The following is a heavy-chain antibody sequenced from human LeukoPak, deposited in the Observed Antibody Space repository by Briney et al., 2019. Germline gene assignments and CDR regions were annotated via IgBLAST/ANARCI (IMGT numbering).Heavy chain of an antibody. J-gene: IGHJ3*02. CDR1: GYSISRDYY. Sequence: PSETLSLTCAVSGYSISRDYYWGWIRQPPGKGLVGIGSIYDSGSTYHNPSLKSRVTISVETYTNQFSLTLSSVTAADTAVYYCASRVTVTNAFDIWGQGTMVTVSS. D-gene: IGHD4-11*01. V-gene: IGHV4-38-2*01. CDR3: ASRVTVTNAFDI. CDR2: IYDSGST.